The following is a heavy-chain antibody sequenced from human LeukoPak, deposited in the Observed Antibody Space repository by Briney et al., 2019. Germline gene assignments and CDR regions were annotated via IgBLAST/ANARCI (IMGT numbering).Heavy chain of an antibody. J-gene: IGHJ4*02. V-gene: IGHV3-15*01. D-gene: IGHD3-22*01. Sequence: GPLRLSFAASGFTFINTWISWVRPAPGKGLGWVGLIKSKTDGGKTHYAARVKGRFTISRDDSKNSLYLQMNSLKTEDTAVYYCTTEAYYYDSGAIKYFDYWGQGTLVTVSS. CDR2: IKSKTDGGKT. CDR1: GFTFINTW. CDR3: TTEAYYYDSGAIKYFDY.